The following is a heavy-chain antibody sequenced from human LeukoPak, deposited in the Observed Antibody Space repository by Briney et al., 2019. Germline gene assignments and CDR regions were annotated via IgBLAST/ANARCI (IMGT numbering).Heavy chain of an antibody. J-gene: IGHJ4*02. Sequence: GGSLRLSXAAPGFTFSSYSMNWVCQAPGKGLEWVSYISSSSSTIYYADSVKGRFTISRDNAKNSLYLQMNSLRAEDTAVYYCARDPDYYDSSGYYPAFDYWGQGTLVTVSS. CDR3: ARDPDYYDSSGYYPAFDY. CDR2: ISSSSSTI. D-gene: IGHD3-22*01. CDR1: GFTFSSYS. V-gene: IGHV3-48*01.